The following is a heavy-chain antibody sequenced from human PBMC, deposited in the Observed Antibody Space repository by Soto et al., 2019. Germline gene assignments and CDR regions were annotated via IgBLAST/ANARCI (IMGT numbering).Heavy chain of an antibody. Sequence: QVQLVQSGAEVKKPGASVKVSCKASGDTFTDYYIHWVRQAPGQGLEWMGTVNPSGGHTTYAQHFLGRMTMTRDTSTSTLYMELTSLTSEDTAIYYCTRGGHVVVVTAAFDYWGQGTLVTVSS. CDR1: GDTFTDYY. D-gene: IGHD2-21*02. J-gene: IGHJ4*02. CDR2: VNPSGGHT. CDR3: TRGGHVVVVTAAFDY. V-gene: IGHV1-46*01.